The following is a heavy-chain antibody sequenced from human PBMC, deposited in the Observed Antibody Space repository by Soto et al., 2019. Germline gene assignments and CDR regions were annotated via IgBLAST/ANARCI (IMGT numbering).Heavy chain of an antibody. CDR2: INPNSGGT. D-gene: IGHD3-22*01. CDR3: ARAAYYDSGGYYYFDY. CDR1: GYTFTGYY. J-gene: IGHJ4*02. Sequence: ASVKVSCKASGYTFTGYYMHWVRQAPGQGLEWMGWINPNSGGTNYAQKFQGRVTMTKDTSISTAYMELSRLRSDDTAVYYCARAAYYDSGGYYYFDYWGQGTLVTVSS. V-gene: IGHV1-2*02.